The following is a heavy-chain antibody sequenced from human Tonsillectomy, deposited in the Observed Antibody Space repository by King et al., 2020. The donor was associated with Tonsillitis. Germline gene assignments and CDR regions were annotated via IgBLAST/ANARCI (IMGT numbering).Heavy chain of an antibody. CDR1: GGSISSGGYS. V-gene: IGHV4-30-2*01. CDR2: IYHSGNT. CDR3: ARGGDYGEPRPIDY. Sequence: QLQESGSGLVKPSQTLSLTCAVSGGSISSGGYSWSWIRQPPGKGLEWIGYIYHSGNTYYNPSLRSRVTISVDRSKNQFSLKLSSVTAADTAVYYWARGGDYGEPRPIDYWGQGTLVTVSS. D-gene: IGHD4-17*01. J-gene: IGHJ4*02.